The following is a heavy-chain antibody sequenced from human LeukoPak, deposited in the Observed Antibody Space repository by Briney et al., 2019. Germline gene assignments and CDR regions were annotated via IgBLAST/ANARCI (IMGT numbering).Heavy chain of an antibody. CDR1: GFTFGDYY. CDR3: ARDRGDPLLWFGELFPDY. Sequence: GGSPRLSCAASGFTFGDYYMSWIRQAPGKGLEWVSYISSSSSYTNYADSVKGRFTISRDNAKNSLYLQMNSLRAEDTAVYYCARDRGDPLLWFGELFPDYWGQGTLVTVSS. J-gene: IGHJ4*02. CDR2: ISSSSSYT. D-gene: IGHD3-10*01. V-gene: IGHV3-11*06.